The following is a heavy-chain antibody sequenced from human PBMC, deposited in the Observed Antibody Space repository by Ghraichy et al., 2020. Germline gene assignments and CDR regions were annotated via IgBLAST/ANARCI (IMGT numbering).Heavy chain of an antibody. CDR1: GFTFKTYS. CDR2: TASSTSI. Sequence: GGSLRLACVASGFTFKTYSFNWVRQAPGKGLEWIACTASSTSIYYADSVRGRFTISRDNAKNSLYLRMNNLRVEDTAMYYCARGLYSGYNLWGQGTLVTVSS. D-gene: IGHD5-12*01. J-gene: IGHJ4*02. CDR3: ARGLYSGYNL. V-gene: IGHV3-69-1*01.